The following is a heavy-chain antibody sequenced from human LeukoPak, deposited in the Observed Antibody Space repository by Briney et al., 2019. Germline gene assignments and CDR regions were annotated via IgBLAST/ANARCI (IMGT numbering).Heavy chain of an antibody. V-gene: IGHV3-23*01. Sequence: GGSLRLSCAASGFTFSSYAMSWVRQAPGKGLEWVSAISGSGGSTYYADSVKGRFTISRDNPKNTLYLQMNSLRAEDTAVYYCAKDRSHSTRRVGAFDIWGQGTMVTVSS. CDR2: ISGSGGST. J-gene: IGHJ3*02. CDR3: AKDRSHSTRRVGAFDI. D-gene: IGHD1-26*01. CDR1: GFTFSSYA.